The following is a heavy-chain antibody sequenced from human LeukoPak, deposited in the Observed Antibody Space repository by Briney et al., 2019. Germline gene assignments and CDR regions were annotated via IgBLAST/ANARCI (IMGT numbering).Heavy chain of an antibody. J-gene: IGHJ4*02. D-gene: IGHD3-22*01. Sequence: GGSLRLSCAASGFRFGGSALHWVRQASGKGPEWVGRIRSTANTYATAYAASVEGRFTISRDDSKNTAYLQMNSLNTEDTAVYYCASRGDGHGYDYPFDYWGQGTQVTVSS. CDR3: ASRGDGHGYDYPFDY. CDR1: GFRFGGSA. CDR2: IRSTANTYAT. V-gene: IGHV3-73*01.